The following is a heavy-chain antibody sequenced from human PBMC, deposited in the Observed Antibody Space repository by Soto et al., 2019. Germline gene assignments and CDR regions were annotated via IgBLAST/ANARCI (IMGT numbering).Heavy chain of an antibody. CDR2: IYSGGAT. Sequence: EVQVVDSGGDLVQPGGSLRLSCAASGFTVTNHYIIWVRQAPGKGLEWVPVIYSGGATYYADSVKGRFTISRHNAKNTVFLQMNSLRSGDTAVYYCAARVVAATGFDFWGQGTLVTVSS. CDR3: AARVVAATGFDF. V-gene: IGHV3-53*04. J-gene: IGHJ4*02. D-gene: IGHD2-15*01. CDR1: GFTVTNHY.